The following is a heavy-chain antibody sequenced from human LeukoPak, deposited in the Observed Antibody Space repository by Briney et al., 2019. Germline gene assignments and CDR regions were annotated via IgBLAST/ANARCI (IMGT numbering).Heavy chain of an antibody. CDR3: ARRATIFPYNWFDP. J-gene: IGHJ5*02. CDR1: GGSISSSSYY. Sequence: SSETLSLTCTVSGGSISSSSYYWGWIRQPPGKGLEWIGSIYYSGSTYYNPSLKSRVTISVDTSQNQFSLKLSSVTAADTAVYYCARRATIFPYNWFDPWGQGTLVTVSS. D-gene: IGHD5-24*01. V-gene: IGHV4-39*01. CDR2: IYYSGST.